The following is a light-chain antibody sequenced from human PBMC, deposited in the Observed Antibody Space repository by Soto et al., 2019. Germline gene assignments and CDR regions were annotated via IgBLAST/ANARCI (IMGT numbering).Light chain of an antibody. CDR3: HQYNNWPPIT. Sequence: EIVMTQALATLSVSPGERASLSCRVCQRVSSNLSWYQQTPGQAPRLLLYGASTRATGIPARFSGSASGTEFTLTISSLLSEDFAVYYCHQYNNWPPITFGQGTRLDI. CDR1: QRVSSN. V-gene: IGKV3-15*01. CDR2: GAS. J-gene: IGKJ5*01.